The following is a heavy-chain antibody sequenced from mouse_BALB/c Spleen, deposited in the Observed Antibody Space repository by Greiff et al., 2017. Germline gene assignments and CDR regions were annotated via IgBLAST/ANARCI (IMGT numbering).Heavy chain of an antibody. Sequence: VQLVESGPGLVAPSQSLSITCTVSGFSLTSYDISWIRQPPGKGLEWLGVIWTGGGTNYNSAFMSRLSISKDNSKSQVFLKMNSLQTDDTAIYYCVRVAYYGNSFAYWGQGTLVTVSA. CDR2: IWTGGGT. D-gene: IGHD2-10*01. CDR1: GFSLTSYD. J-gene: IGHJ3*01. CDR3: VRVAYYGNSFAY. V-gene: IGHV2-9-2*01.